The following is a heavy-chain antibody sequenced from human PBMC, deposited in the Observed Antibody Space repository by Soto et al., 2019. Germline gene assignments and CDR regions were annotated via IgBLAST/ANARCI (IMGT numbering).Heavy chain of an antibody. J-gene: IGHJ6*02. D-gene: IGHD3-3*01. V-gene: IGHV3-23*01. CDR2: ISGSGGST. CDR3: AKADPTYYDLWSGYYPYYYYYGMDV. Sequence: PGGSLRLSCAASGFTFSSYARSWVRQAPGKGLEWVSAISGSGGSTYYADSVKGRFNISRDNSKNTLYLQMNSLRAEDTAVYYCAKADPTYYDLWSGYYPYYYYYGMDVWGQGTTVTVSS. CDR1: GFTFSSYA.